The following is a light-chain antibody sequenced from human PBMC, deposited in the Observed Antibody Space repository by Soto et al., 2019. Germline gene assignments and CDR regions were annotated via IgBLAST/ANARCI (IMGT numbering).Light chain of an antibody. V-gene: IGKV3D-20*02. CDR1: QSISSSY. Sequence: EIVLTQSPGTLSVSPGGRATLSCRASQSISSSYLAWYQQKPGQAPRLLIYDASTRATGIPARFSGSGSGTDFTLTISSLESEDFAVYYCQQRSNWPPTFGQGTKVDIK. CDR2: DAS. CDR3: QQRSNWPPT. J-gene: IGKJ1*01.